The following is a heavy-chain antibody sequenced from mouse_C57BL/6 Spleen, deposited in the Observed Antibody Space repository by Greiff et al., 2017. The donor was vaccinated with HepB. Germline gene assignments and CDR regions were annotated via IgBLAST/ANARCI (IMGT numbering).Heavy chain of an antibody. V-gene: IGHV1-81*01. Sequence: QVHVKQSGAELARPGASVKLSCKASGYTFTSYGISWVKQRTGQGLEWIGEIYPRSGNTYYNEKFKGKATLTADKSSSTAYMELRSLTSEDSAVYFCARSIQNAMDYWGQGTSVTVSS. CDR2: IYPRSGNT. CDR3: ARSIQNAMDY. J-gene: IGHJ4*01. CDR1: GYTFTSYG.